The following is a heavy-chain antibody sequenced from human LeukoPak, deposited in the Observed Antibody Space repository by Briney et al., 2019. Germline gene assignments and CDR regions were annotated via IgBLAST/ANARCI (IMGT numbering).Heavy chain of an antibody. Sequence: PSETLSLTCTVSGGSISSYYRSWVRQPPGKGLEWIGYIYNSGSTNNNPSLKSRVTISVHTSKTQSSLKRSSVTAADTAVYSWARYSPHSYGGDDAFDIWGQGTMVTVSS. D-gene: IGHD5-18*01. J-gene: IGHJ3*02. CDR1: GGSISSYY. CDR3: ARYSPHSYGGDDAFDI. CDR2: IYNSGST. V-gene: IGHV4-59*01.